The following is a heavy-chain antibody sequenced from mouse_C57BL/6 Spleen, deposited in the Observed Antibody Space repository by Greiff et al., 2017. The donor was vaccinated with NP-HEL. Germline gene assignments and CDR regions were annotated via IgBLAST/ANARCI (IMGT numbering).Heavy chain of an antibody. CDR1: GYAFSSSW. Sequence: QVQLQQSGPELVKPGASVKISCKASGYAFSSSWMNWVKQRPGKGLEWIGRIYPGDGDTNYNGKFKGKATLTADKSSSTAYMQLSSLTSEDSAVYFCARGEGIPLDYWGQGTSVTVSS. V-gene: IGHV1-82*01. CDR2: IYPGDGDT. CDR3: ARGEGIPLDY. J-gene: IGHJ4*01.